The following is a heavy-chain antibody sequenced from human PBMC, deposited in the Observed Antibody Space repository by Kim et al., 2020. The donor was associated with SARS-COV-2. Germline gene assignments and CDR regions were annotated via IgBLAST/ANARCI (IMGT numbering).Heavy chain of an antibody. Sequence: SETLSLTCTVSGGSISSSSYYWGWIRQPPGEGLEWIGSIYYSGSIYYNPSLKSRVTTSVDTSKNQFSLMLSSVTAADTAVYYCAKNNWSYIWWFDPWGQGTLVTVSS. V-gene: IGHV4-39*01. J-gene: IGHJ5*02. CDR2: IYYSGSI. CDR1: GGSISSSSYY. CDR3: AKNNWSYIWWFDP. D-gene: IGHD1-26*01.